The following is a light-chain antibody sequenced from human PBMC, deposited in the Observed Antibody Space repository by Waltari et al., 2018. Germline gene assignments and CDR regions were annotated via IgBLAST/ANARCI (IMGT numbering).Light chain of an antibody. Sequence: DTQLSQFPSTPAASVGDRVTITCRAREASTKWLAWYQQKPGKAPNVLIYDASTLQSGVPSRFSGSGSGTEFTLTIDSLQPDDFATYYCQQYNRFSPFGQGTNVEVK. CDR2: DAS. CDR3: QQYNRFSP. CDR1: EASTKW. V-gene: IGKV1-5*01. J-gene: IGKJ1*01.